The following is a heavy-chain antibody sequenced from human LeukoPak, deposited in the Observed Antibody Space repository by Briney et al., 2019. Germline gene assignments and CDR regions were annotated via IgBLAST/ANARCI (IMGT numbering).Heavy chain of an antibody. D-gene: IGHD3-16*01. CDR2: IYYWGSI. CDR1: GGSISSCVYY. J-gene: IGHJ4*02. V-gene: IGHV4-39*01. CDR3: ARNSRVGGRLTFGVYADY. Sequence: KPSETLSLTCTVSGGSISSCVYYWGWIRQPPGKGLEWIGSIYYWGSIYYNPALQSRVTISVDTSKNQFSLRLSSVPAADTAVYFCARNSRVGGRLTFGVYADYWGQGTLVTVSS.